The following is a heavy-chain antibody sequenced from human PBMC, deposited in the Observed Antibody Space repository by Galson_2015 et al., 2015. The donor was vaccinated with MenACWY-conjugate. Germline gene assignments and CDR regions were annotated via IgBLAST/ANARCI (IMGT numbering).Heavy chain of an antibody. CDR1: A. D-gene: IGHD3-22*01. V-gene: IGHV3-23*01. CDR3: ARVPRQTYDSRGYYFDS. CDR2: IVTSPDRK. J-gene: IGHJ4*02. Sequence: AMTWVRQTPGNGLAWVSTIVTSPDRKFYAVSAQGRFFVSRDDSHLVLQMNSLRAEDTAVYYCARVPRQTYDSRGYYFDSWGQGTLVTVSS.